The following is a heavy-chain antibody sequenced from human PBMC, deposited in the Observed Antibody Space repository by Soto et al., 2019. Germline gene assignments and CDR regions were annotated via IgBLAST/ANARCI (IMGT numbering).Heavy chain of an antibody. V-gene: IGHV3-33*01. CDR2: IWYDGSNK. CDR1: GFTFSSYG. J-gene: IGHJ4*02. D-gene: IGHD1-26*01. CDR3: AREHFSGSYYDY. Sequence: QVQLVESGGGVVQPGRSLRLSCAASGFTFSSYGMHWVRQAPGKGLEWVAVIWYDGSNKYYADSVKGRFTISRDNSKNKLYLQMNSLSAEDTAVYYCAREHFSGSYYDYWGQGTLVTVSS.